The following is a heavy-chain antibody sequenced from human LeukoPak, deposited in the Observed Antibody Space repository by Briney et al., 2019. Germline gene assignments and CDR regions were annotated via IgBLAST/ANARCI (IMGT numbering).Heavy chain of an antibody. Sequence: GGSLRLSCAASGFTFSSYSMNWVRQAPGKGLEWVSSISSSSSYIYYADSVKGRFTISRDNAKNSLYLQMNSLRAEDTAVYYCARDEGRDYDFWSAPRSGYFDYWGQGTLVTVSS. CDR3: ARDEGRDYDFWSAPRSGYFDY. J-gene: IGHJ4*02. CDR1: GFTFSSYS. D-gene: IGHD3-3*01. CDR2: ISSSSSYI. V-gene: IGHV3-21*01.